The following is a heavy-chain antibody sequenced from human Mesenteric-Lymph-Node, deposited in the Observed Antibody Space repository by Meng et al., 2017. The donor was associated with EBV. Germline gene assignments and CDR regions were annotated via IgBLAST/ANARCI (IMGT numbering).Heavy chain of an antibody. D-gene: IGHD1-26*01. Sequence: VHLPGAAPGLVKPSETLSLSCTGADVSISSYYWSWIRQPPGKGLEWIGYIYYSGSTNYNPSLKSRVTMSVDASKNQFSLELSSVTAADTAIYYCASLTRGSYYAYFDYWGQGTLVTVSS. CDR1: DVSISSYY. J-gene: IGHJ4*02. CDR2: IYYSGST. CDR3: ASLTRGSYYAYFDY. V-gene: IGHV4-59*01.